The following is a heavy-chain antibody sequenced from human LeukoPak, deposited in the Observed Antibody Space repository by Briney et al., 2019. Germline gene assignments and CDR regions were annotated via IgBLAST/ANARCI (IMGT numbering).Heavy chain of an antibody. Sequence: GGSLRLSCVVSGIKLSNYGMSWVRQAPGKGLEWVSGIREAGGGTKYADSVKGRFTISRDNSKNTLYLQMNSLRAEDTAVYYCAKGRIQLWNNYFDYWGQGTLVTVSS. CDR3: AKGRIQLWNNYFDY. J-gene: IGHJ4*02. CDR1: GIKLSNYG. D-gene: IGHD5-18*01. CDR2: IREAGGGT. V-gene: IGHV3-23*01.